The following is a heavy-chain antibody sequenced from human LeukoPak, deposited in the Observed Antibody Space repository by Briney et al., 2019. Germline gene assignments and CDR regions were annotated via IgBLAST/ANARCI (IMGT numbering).Heavy chain of an antibody. CDR2: IWYDGSNK. CDR1: GFTFSSYG. Sequence: GGSLRLSCAASGFTFSSYGMHWVRQAPGKGLEWVAVIWYDGSNKYYADSVKGRLTISRDNSKNTLYLQMNSLRAEDTAVYYCARDEYSSSWTYYFDYWGQGTLVTVSS. V-gene: IGHV3-33*01. CDR3: ARDEYSSSWTYYFDY. D-gene: IGHD6-13*01. J-gene: IGHJ4*02.